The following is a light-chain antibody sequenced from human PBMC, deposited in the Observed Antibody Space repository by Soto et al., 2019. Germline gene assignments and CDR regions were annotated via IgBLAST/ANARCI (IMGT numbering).Light chain of an antibody. CDR3: CSYAVTFYV. CDR2: DVS. J-gene: IGLJ1*01. Sequence: SALTQPRSVSGSHGHSVTISCTGTSTDVGASNNVSWYQQLPGRAPKLMIYDVSERPSGVPDRFSGSKSGNTASLTISGLQADDEADYYCCSYAVTFYVFGTGTKVTVL. V-gene: IGLV2-11*01. CDR1: STDVGASNN.